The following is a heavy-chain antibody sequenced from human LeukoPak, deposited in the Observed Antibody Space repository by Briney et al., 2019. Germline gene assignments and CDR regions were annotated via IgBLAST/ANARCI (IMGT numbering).Heavy chain of an antibody. J-gene: IGHJ4*02. V-gene: IGHV4-4*07. D-gene: IGHD3-22*01. CDR2: IYTSGST. CDR1: GGSISSYY. CDR3: ARHRDYYDSSGYYYEAYYFDY. Sequence: SETLSLTCTVSGGSISSYYWSLIRQPAGKGLEWIGRIYTSGSTNYNPSLKSRVTMSVDTSKNQFSLKLSSVTAADTAVYYCARHRDYYDSSGYYYEAYYFDYWGQGTLVTVSS.